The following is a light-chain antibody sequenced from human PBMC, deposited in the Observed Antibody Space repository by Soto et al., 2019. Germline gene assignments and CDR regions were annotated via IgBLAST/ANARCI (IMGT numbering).Light chain of an antibody. V-gene: IGKV3-20*01. Sequence: EIVLTQSPGTLSLSPGERATLSCWASQSIPSNYLAWYHQKPGQAPRLLIYGASSRATGIPDRFSGSASGTDFTLTISRLDPEDFAVYYCQQYGTSPITLGQGTRLEIK. CDR2: GAS. CDR3: QQYGTSPIT. J-gene: IGKJ5*01. CDR1: QSIPSNY.